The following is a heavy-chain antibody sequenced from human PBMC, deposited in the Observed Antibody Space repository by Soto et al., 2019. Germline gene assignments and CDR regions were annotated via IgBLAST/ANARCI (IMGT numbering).Heavy chain of an antibody. J-gene: IGHJ5*02. D-gene: IGHD3-10*01. Sequence: SVKVSCKASGGTFSSYAISWVRQAPGQGLEWMGGIIPIFGTANYAQKFQGRVTITADESTSTAYMELSSLRSEDTAVYYCARDLHRDGSRGSYSPVSPWGQGTLVTVSS. CDR2: IIPIFGTA. CDR1: GGTFSSYA. CDR3: ARDLHRDGSRGSYSPVSP. V-gene: IGHV1-69*13.